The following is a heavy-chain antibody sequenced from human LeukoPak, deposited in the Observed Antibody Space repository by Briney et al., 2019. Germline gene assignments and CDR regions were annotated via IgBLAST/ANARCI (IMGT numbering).Heavy chain of an antibody. J-gene: IGHJ4*02. CDR1: GFTFSSYG. CDR3: ARDRPSGWYGETFDY. V-gene: IGHV3-33*01. D-gene: IGHD6-19*01. Sequence: GGSLRLSCAASGFTFSSYGMHWVRQAPGKGLAWVAVTWYDGSNKYYADSVEGRFTISRDNSKNTLYLQMNSLRAEDTAVYYCARDRPSGWYGETFDYWGQGTLVTVSS. CDR2: TWYDGSNK.